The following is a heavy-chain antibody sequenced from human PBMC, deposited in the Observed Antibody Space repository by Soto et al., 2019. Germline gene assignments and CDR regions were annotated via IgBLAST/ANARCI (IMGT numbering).Heavy chain of an antibody. Sequence: FRPTLVNHPPNLTLTLTFSRSPPSTSGVGFGSTRQPPGKALEWLALIYWNDDKRYSPSLKRRLTITKETSKNQVVLTMTNMDPVDTATYYCAHRYYDFQFDPWGQGILVT. CDR3: AHRYYDFQFDP. V-gene: IGHV2-5*01. J-gene: IGHJ5*02. CDR1: RSPPSTSGVG. D-gene: IGHD3-3*01. CDR2: IYWNDDK.